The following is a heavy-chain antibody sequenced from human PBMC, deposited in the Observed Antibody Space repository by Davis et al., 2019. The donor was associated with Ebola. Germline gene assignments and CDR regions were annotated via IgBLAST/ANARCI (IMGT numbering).Heavy chain of an antibody. D-gene: IGHD2-15*01. V-gene: IGHV4-61*08. J-gene: IGHJ4*02. Sequence: PSETLSLTCTVSGASLNSDGNYWTWVRQAPGQGLEWIGYIDYGGTANPSPSLRSRVTMSVDTSKNQFSLRLSSVTAADTAVYYCVRDGCPGGSCYCGDYWGQGTLVTVSS. CDR3: VRDGCPGGSCYCGDY. CDR1: GASLNSDGNY. CDR2: IDYGGTA.